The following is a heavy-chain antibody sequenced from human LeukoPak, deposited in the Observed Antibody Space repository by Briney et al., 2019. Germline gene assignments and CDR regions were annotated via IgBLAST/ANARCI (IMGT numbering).Heavy chain of an antibody. CDR1: GYTFTGYY. CDR3: ARDKGNEWGRYYYYMDV. CDR2: INPNSGGT. D-gene: IGHD1-26*01. V-gene: IGHV1-2*02. Sequence: GASVKVSCKASGYTFTGYYMHWVRQAPGQGLEWMGWINPNSGGTNYAQKFQGRVTMTRDTSISTAYMELSSLRSEDTAVYYCARDKGNEWGRYYYYMDVWGKGTTVTVSS. J-gene: IGHJ6*03.